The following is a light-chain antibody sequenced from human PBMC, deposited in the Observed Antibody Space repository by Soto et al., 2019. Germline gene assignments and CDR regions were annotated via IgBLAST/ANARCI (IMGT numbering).Light chain of an antibody. CDR1: QGISSY. Sequence: VIWMTQSRSLLSSCRGDIFTISCRMSQGISSYLAWYQQKPGKAPKLLIDSASTLQSGVPSRFSGSGSGTEFTLTINSLQPEDFATYYCQQLNIYPLTFGPGTKVDIK. J-gene: IGKJ3*01. V-gene: IGKV1D-8*01. CDR2: SAS. CDR3: QQLNIYPLT.